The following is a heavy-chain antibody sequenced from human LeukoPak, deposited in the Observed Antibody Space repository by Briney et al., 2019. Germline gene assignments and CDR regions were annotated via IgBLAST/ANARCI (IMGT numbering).Heavy chain of an antibody. CDR2: NYYRGST. D-gene: IGHD3-22*01. Sequence: SDPLSLTCSVWGRSISYYWSWIRPPPGKGLEWIGYNYYRGSTNYNPTLKRRATISLKTPKHQFSLTLNAVTAADTAVYYCARVTGYMIEDYFDYWGEGTLVTVSS. V-gene: IGHV4-59*07. J-gene: IGHJ4*02. CDR1: GRSISYY. CDR3: ARVTGYMIEDYFDY.